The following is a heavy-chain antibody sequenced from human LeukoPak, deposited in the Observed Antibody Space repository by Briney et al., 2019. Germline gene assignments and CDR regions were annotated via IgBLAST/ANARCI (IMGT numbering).Heavy chain of an antibody. CDR1: GSTFSSYG. V-gene: IGHV3-23*01. CDR2: ISGSGGST. CDR3: AKGPRYCSGGSCYRSGFYFDY. J-gene: IGHJ4*02. D-gene: IGHD2-15*01. Sequence: PGGSLRLSCAASGSTFSSYGMSWVRQAPGMGLEWVSAISGSGGSTYYADSVKGRFTISRDNSKNTLYQQMNSLRAEDTAVYYCAKGPRYCSGGSCYRSGFYFDYWGQGTLVTVSS.